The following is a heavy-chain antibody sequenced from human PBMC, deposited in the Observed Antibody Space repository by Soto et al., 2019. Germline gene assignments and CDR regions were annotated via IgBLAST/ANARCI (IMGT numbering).Heavy chain of an antibody. J-gene: IGHJ5*02. CDR2: ITADGGTT. CDR1: GFTFSNNA. Sequence: EVQLVESGGGLVQPGGSLRLSCAASGFTFSNNAMSWVRQAPGKGLEWVSTITADGGTTFYADSVKGRFTISRDNSKDTLYLQMNSLGAEDTALYYCAKHSTSGWFDPWGQGTLVTVSS. V-gene: IGHV3-23*04. CDR3: AKHSTSGWFDP. D-gene: IGHD6-6*01.